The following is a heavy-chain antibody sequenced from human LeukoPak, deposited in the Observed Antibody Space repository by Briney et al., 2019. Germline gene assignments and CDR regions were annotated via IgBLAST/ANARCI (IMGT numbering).Heavy chain of an antibody. CDR1: GFTFSSYA. CDR3: XKXXXXXXLXGYXWXDP. Sequence: GGSLRLSCAASGFTFSSYAMSWVRQAPGKGLEWVSAISGSGGSTYYADSVKGRFTISRDNSKNTLYLQMNSLRAEDTAVYYXXKXXXXXXLXGYXWXDPWGQGTLVTVSS. J-gene: IGHJ5*02. CDR2: ISGSGGST. D-gene: IGHD3-9*01. V-gene: IGHV3-23*01.